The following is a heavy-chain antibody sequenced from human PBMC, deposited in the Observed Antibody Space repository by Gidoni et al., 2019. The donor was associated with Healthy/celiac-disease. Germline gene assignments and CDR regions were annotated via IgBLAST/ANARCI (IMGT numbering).Heavy chain of an antibody. CDR2: ISSSSSYI. V-gene: IGHV3-21*01. D-gene: IGHD2-2*01. J-gene: IGHJ4*02. CDR3: ARHACPGSSTSCYEFDY. CDR1: GFTFRRYS. Sequence: EVQLVESGGGLVKPGGSLRLSCAASGFTFRRYSMNWVRQAPGKGLEWVSSISSSSSYIYYADSVKGRFTISRDNAKNSLYLQMNSLRAEDTAVYYCARHACPGSSTSCYEFDYWGQGTLVTVSS.